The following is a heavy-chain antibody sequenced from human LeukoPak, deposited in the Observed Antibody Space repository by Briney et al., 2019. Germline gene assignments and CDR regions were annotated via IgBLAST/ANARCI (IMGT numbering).Heavy chain of an antibody. Sequence: SETLSLTCTVSGGSISGPYWSWVRQPPGKGLEWIGDVYYSGSTHQNPSLKSRVTISVDTSKNQFSLKLRSVTAADTAVYYCARVMGDLASLYHMDVWGKGTTVTVSS. CDR2: VYYSGST. V-gene: IGHV4-59*11. J-gene: IGHJ6*03. D-gene: IGHD3-16*01. CDR1: GGSISGPY. CDR3: ARVMGDLASLYHMDV.